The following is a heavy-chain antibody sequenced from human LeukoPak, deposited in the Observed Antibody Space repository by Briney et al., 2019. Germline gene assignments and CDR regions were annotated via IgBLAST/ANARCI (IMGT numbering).Heavy chain of an antibody. CDR1: GFTFSSYE. CDR3: PRRYSSGWRNDY. J-gene: IGHJ4*02. D-gene: IGHD6-19*01. CDR2: ISSSGSTI. Sequence: QPGGSLRLSCAASGFTFSSYEMNWVRQAPGKGLEWVSYISSSGSTIYYADSVKGRFTISRDNAKNSLYLQMNSLRAEDTAVYYCPRRYSSGWRNDYWGQGTLVTVSS. V-gene: IGHV3-48*03.